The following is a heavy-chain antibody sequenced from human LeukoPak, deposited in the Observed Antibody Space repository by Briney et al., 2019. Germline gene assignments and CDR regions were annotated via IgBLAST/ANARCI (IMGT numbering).Heavy chain of an antibody. CDR3: ARRSTVRGVRSYYMDV. J-gene: IGHJ6*03. Sequence: PGGSLRLSCAASGFTFSSYSMNWVRQAPGKGLEWIGSIYYSGSTYYNPSLKSRVTISVDTSKNQFSLKLSSVTATDTAVYYCARRSTVRGVRSYYMDVWGKGTTVTISS. V-gene: IGHV4-39*01. CDR2: IYYSGST. CDR1: GFTFSSYSMN. D-gene: IGHD3-10*01.